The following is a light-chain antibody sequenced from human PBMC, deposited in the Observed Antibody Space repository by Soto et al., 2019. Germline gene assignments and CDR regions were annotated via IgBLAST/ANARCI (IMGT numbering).Light chain of an antibody. CDR1: QSVSNY. V-gene: IGKV3-15*01. CDR2: GAS. CDR3: RSYNIWRFL. J-gene: IGKJ3*01. Sequence: IIITESRATRSLSSVVRATLTYRASQSVSNYLAWYQQKPGQAPRLLIYGASTRATGIPASFIGNGSGSEYAQDASSLQSEVFAVHLNRSYNIWRFLFSPGTKVDIK.